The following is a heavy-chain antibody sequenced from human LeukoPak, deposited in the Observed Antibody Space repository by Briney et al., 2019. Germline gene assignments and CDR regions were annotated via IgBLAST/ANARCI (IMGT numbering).Heavy chain of an antibody. D-gene: IGHD2-2*01. CDR3: ASLLGYCSSTSCPGAAFDI. CDR1: GYSFTSYW. J-gene: IGHJ3*02. CDR2: IYPGDSDT. Sequence: GESLKISCQGSGYSFTSYWIGWVRQMPGKGLEWMGIIYPGDSDTRYSPSFQCQVTISADKSISTAYLQSSSLKASDTAMYYCASLLGYCSSTSCPGAAFDIWGQGTMVTVSS. V-gene: IGHV5-51*01.